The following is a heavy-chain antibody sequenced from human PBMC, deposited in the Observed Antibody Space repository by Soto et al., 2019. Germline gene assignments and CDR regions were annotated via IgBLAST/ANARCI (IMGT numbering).Heavy chain of an antibody. V-gene: IGHV1-18*04. CDR3: ARDPYDYDCSGPRSGFDP. J-gene: IGHJ5*02. Sequence: GPEVKKPGASVKVSCKASGYTFTSYGITWGRQAPGQGLKWTGGLSGYNGNANYAEKFQARITMTTDTTTSTAYMELRSLKPDETAVYYCARDPYDYDCSGPRSGFDPWGQGTLVIVSS. CDR2: LSGYNGNA. D-gene: IGHD3-22*01. CDR1: GYTFTSYG.